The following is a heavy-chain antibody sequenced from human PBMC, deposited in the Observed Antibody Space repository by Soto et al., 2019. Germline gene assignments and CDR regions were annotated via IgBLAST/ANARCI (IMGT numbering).Heavy chain of an antibody. CDR1: GSTFTGFT. J-gene: IGHJ3*02. V-gene: IGHV3-23*01. Sequence: GGSLRLSCAGSGSTFTGFTMTWVRQAPGKGLEWVSAISGDGLSTYYAGSVKGRFTISRDNSKTTLSLQMNSLRAEDTAVYYCARRPDAFDISGRGTILTV. CDR2: ISGDGLST. CDR3: ARRPDAFDI.